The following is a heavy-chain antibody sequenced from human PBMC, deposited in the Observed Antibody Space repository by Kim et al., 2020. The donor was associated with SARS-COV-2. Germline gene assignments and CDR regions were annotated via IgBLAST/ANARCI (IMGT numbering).Heavy chain of an antibody. J-gene: IGHJ4*02. CDR3: ARGIVVRYGSGSYLFDY. CDR2: INPNSGGT. Sequence: ASVKVSCKASGYTFTGYYMHWVRQAPGQGLEWMGWINPNSGGTNYAQKFQGRVTMTRDTSISTAYMELSRLRSDDTAVYYCARGIVVRYGSGSYLFDYWGQGTLVTVSS. D-gene: IGHD3-10*01. CDR1: GYTFTGYY. V-gene: IGHV1-2*02.